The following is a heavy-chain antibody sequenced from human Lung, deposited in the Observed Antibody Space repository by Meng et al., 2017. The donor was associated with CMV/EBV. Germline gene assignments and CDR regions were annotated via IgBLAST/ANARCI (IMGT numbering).Heavy chain of an antibody. CDR3: VKGGYCTSSSCYMDWYFDL. J-gene: IGHJ2*01. CDR1: GFTFSSFA. CDR2: IRYDGTNT. V-gene: IGHV3-30*02. D-gene: IGHD2-2*02. Sequence: LTXXASGFTFSSFAMHWVRQAPGKGLQWVAFIRYDGTNTYHADPVKGRFSISRDNSKNTLYLQMNSLRAEDTAVYYCVKGGYCTSSSCYMDWYFDLWGRGXLVTVSS.